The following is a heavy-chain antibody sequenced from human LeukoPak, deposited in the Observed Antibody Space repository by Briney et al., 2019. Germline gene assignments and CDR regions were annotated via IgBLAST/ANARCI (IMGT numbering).Heavy chain of an antibody. Sequence: SVKVSCKASGCTFSSYAISWVRQAPGQGLEWMGGIIPIFGTANYAQKFQGRVTITADESTSTAYMELSSLRSEDTAVYYCARSPHKIAVAGPYYFDYWGQGTLVTVSS. CDR1: GCTFSSYA. V-gene: IGHV1-69*13. CDR3: ARSPHKIAVAGPYYFDY. CDR2: IIPIFGTA. D-gene: IGHD6-19*01. J-gene: IGHJ4*02.